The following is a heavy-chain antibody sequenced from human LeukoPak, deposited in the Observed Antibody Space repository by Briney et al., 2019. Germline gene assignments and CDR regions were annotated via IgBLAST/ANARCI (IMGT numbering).Heavy chain of an antibody. CDR2: ISPGTGST. Sequence: ASVKVSCKASGYSFTSYYIHWVRQAPGQGLEWMGIISPGTGSTTYAQKFQGRVTMTRDTSTSTVYMELNSLTSEDTAAYYCARDHSVDFWSGYYPGGWFDPWGQGTLVTVSS. CDR3: ARDHSVDFWSGYYPGGWFDP. CDR1: GYSFTSYY. J-gene: IGHJ5*02. V-gene: IGHV1-46*01. D-gene: IGHD3-3*01.